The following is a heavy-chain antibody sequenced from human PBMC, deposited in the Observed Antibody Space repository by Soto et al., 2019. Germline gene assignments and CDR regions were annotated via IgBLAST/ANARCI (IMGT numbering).Heavy chain of an antibody. CDR1: AFSFNRQW. V-gene: IGHV3-7*01. J-gene: IGHJ4*02. Sequence: GGSLRLSCVASAFSFNRQWRACFPRNPGEGLAFVDKKSTDESSKDHVDSVKGRFTISRDNAKITLYLKMNTFRAEDTAVYYRARRFRSPPDYWGQGTLVTVSS. CDR2: KSTDESSK. CDR3: ARRFRSPPDY.